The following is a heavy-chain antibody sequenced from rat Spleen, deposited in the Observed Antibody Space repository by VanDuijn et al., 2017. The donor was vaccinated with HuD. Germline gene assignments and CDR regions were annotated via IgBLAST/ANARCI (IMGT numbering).Heavy chain of an antibody. CDR2: ILRTGENT. D-gene: IGHD2-2*01. V-gene: IGHV5-25*01. J-gene: IGHJ1*01. CDR3: TGGGIPWYLDF. CDR1: GFTLSNYY. Sequence: EVQLVESGGGLVQPGRSLKLSCAVSGFTLSNYYMAWVRQAPTKGLEWVATILRTGENTYYSDSVKGRFTISRDNAKSTLYLQMNRLRSEDSATYYCTGGGIPWYLDFWGPGTMVTVSS.